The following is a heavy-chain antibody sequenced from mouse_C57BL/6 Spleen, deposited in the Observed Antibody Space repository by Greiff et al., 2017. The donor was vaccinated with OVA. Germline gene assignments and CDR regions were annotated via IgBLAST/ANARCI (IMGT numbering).Heavy chain of an antibody. D-gene: IGHD1-3*01. Sequence: EVMLVESGGDLVKPGGSLKLSCAASGFTFSSYGMSWVRQTPDKRLEWVATISSGGSYTYYPDSVKGRFTISRDNAKNTLYLQMSSLKSEDTAMYYCARGGGLKDYFDYWGQGTTLTVSS. CDR2: ISSGGSYT. J-gene: IGHJ2*01. V-gene: IGHV5-6*01. CDR3: ARGGGLKDYFDY. CDR1: GFTFSSYG.